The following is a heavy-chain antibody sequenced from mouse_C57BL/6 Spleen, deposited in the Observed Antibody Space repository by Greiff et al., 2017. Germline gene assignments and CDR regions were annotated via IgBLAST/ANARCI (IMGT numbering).Heavy chain of an antibody. D-gene: IGHD2-2*01. J-gene: IGHJ3*01. CDR1: GFTFSDYY. CDR2: INYDGSST. CDR3: ARVYYGYDGGFAY. V-gene: IGHV5-16*01. Sequence: EVQRVESEGGLVQPGSSMKLSCTASGFTFSDYYMAWVRQVPEKGLEWVANINYDGSSTYYLDSLKSRFIISRDNAKNILYLQRSSLKSEDTATYYCARVYYGYDGGFAYWGQGTLVTVSA.